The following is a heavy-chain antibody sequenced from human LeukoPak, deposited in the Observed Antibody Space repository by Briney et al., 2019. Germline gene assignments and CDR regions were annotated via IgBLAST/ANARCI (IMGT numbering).Heavy chain of an antibody. Sequence: ASVKVSCKVSGYTLTELSMHWVRQAPGKGLEWMGGFDPEDGETIYAQKFQGRVTMTEDTSTDTAYMELSSLRSEDTAVYYCVTGDGRDGYTNFDYWGQGTLVTVSS. CDR2: FDPEDGET. D-gene: IGHD5-24*01. CDR3: VTGDGRDGYTNFDY. V-gene: IGHV1-24*01. CDR1: GYTLTELS. J-gene: IGHJ4*02.